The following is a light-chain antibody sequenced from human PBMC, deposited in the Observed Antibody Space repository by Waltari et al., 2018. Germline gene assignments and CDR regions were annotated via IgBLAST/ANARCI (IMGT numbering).Light chain of an antibody. CDR2: GAS. V-gene: IGKV3-20*01. J-gene: IGKJ1*01. CDR3: QQYGSSPSSGT. Sequence: EIVLTQSPGTLSLSPGERATLSCRASQSVSSFLAWYQQKPGQAPRLLIYGASSRATGIPDRFSGSGSGTDFTLSISRLEPEDFAVYYCQQYGSSPSSGTFGQGTKVEIK. CDR1: QSVSSF.